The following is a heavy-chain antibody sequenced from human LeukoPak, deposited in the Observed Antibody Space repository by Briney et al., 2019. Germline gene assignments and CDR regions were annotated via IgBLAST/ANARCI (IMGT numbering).Heavy chain of an antibody. Sequence: RGSMRLSCAASGFTFGSFSMTWVRQAPGKGLEWVSTISSSGTYIYYAESVKRRFTISRDNAKNSLYLQMNSLRAEDTAVYYCARDPGRSGGSCYSDYWGQGTLVTVSS. CDR1: GFTFGSFS. D-gene: IGHD2-15*01. V-gene: IGHV3-21*01. CDR3: ARDPGRSGGSCYSDY. CDR2: ISSSGTYI. J-gene: IGHJ4*02.